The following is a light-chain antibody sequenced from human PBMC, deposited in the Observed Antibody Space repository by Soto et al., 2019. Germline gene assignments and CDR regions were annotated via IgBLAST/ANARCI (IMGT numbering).Light chain of an antibody. CDR1: RSIIRY. Sequence: DIQMTQSPSSLSASVGERVNMTCRASRSIIRYLSWYQQKPGKAPKLLIYAASSLQSGVPSRFSGSGSGTDFTLTIHNLQPEDFATYYCQQTHSLPPTFGQGTKVDIK. V-gene: IGKV1-39*01. J-gene: IGKJ2*01. CDR2: AAS. CDR3: QQTHSLPPT.